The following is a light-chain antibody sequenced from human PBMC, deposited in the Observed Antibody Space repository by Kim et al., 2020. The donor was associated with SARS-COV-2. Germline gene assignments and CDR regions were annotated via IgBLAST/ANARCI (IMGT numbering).Light chain of an antibody. CDR3: GTWDNSLSAKV. J-gene: IGLJ2*01. CDR1: SSNIGDNY. CDR2: DSN. V-gene: IGLV1-51*01. Sequence: GQKVTISCSGSSSNIGDNYVSWYQQFPGTAPKLLIFDSNKRPSGIPDRFSGSKSGTSATLGITGLQTGDEADYYCGTWDNSLSAKVFGGGTQLTVL.